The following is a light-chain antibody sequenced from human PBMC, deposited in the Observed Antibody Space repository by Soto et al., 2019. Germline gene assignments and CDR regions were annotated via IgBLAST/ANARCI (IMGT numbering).Light chain of an antibody. V-gene: IGLV2-14*03. J-gene: IGLJ1*01. CDR1: SSDVGAFNY. Sequence: QSALTQPASVSGSPGQAITISCSGTSSDVGAFNYVSWYQQHPGKAPKLMIYDVSNRPSGVSNRFSGSKSANTASLTISGLQADDEAHYYCTSYTSDNRSYVFGTGTKLTVL. CDR3: TSYTSDNRSYV. CDR2: DVS.